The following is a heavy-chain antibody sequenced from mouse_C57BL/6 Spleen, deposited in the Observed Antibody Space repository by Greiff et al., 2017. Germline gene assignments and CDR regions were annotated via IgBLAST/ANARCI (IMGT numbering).Heavy chain of an antibody. V-gene: IGHV10-1*01. CDR3: VRALITTRYFDV. CDR1: GFSFNTYA. Sequence: EVKLMESGGGLVQPKGSLKLSCAASGFSFNTYAMNWVRQAPGKGLEWVARIRSKSNNYATYYADSVKDRFTISRDDSESMLYLQMNNLKTEDTAMYYCVRALITTRYFDVWGTGTTVTVSS. CDR2: IRSKSNNYAT. J-gene: IGHJ1*03. D-gene: IGHD1-1*01.